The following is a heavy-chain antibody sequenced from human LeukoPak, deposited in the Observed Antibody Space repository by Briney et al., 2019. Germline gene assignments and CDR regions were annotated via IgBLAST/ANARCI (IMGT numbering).Heavy chain of an antibody. D-gene: IGHD6-19*01. V-gene: IGHV1-69*06. CDR2: IIPIFGTA. CDR3: ARVFINRLWLVQYNWFDP. J-gene: IGHJ5*02. Sequence: ASVKVSCKASGGTFSSYAISWVRQAPGQGLEWMGGIIPIFGTANYAQKFQGRVTITADKSTSTAYMELSSLRSEDTAVYYCARVFINRLWLVQYNWFDPWGQGTLVTVSS. CDR1: GGTFSSYA.